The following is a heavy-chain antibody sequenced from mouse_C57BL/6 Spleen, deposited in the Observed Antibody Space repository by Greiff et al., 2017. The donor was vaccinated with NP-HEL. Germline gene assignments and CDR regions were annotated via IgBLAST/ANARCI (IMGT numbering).Heavy chain of an antibody. J-gene: IGHJ1*03. CDR1: GFTFSDYY. CDR2: INYDGSST. V-gene: IGHV5-16*01. CDR3: ARGGEVSLYFDV. Sequence: EVQVVESEGGLVQPGSSMKLSCTASGFTFSDYYMAWVRQVPEKGLEWVANINYDGSSTYYLDSLKSRFIISRDNAKNILYLQMSSLKSEDTATYYCARGGEVSLYFDVWGTGTTVTVSS. D-gene: IGHD6-2*01.